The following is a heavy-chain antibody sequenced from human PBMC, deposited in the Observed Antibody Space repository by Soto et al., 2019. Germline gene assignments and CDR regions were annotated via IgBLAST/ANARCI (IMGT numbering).Heavy chain of an antibody. Sequence: ASVKVSCKASGYTFTGYYMHWVRQAPGQGLEWMGWINPNSGGTNYAQKFQGWVTMTRDTSISTAYMELSRLRSDDTAVYYCARRIAAAGSRADAFDIWGQGTMVTVSS. J-gene: IGHJ3*02. D-gene: IGHD6-13*01. CDR2: INPNSGGT. V-gene: IGHV1-2*04. CDR1: GYTFTGYY. CDR3: ARRIAAAGSRADAFDI.